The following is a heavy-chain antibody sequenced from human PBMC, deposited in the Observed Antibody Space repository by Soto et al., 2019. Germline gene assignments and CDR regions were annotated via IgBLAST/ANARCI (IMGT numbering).Heavy chain of an antibody. CDR1: GFTFSSYA. J-gene: IGHJ1*01. CDR2: ISGSGGST. D-gene: IGHD2-21*02. V-gene: IGHV3-23*01. Sequence: GGALSLSCAASGFTFSSYAKSWFRQAPPTVLEWVSAISGSGGSTYYADSVKGRFTISRDNSKSTLYLQMNSLGAEDTAVYYCARERPFAVVVTAGIAEYFQHWGQGTLVTVSS. CDR3: ARERPFAVVVTAGIAEYFQH.